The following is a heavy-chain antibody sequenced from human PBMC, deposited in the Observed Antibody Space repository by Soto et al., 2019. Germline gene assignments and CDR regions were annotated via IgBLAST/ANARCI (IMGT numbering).Heavy chain of an antibody. D-gene: IGHD4-4*01. V-gene: IGHV1-18*01. Sequence: ASVKVSCKASGYTFTNYGISWVRQAPGQGLEWMGWISAYNGNTNYAQKLQGRVTMTTDTSTSTAYMELRSLRSDDTAVYYCASLFTVTTKAFDIWGQGTMVTVS. CDR2: ISAYNGNT. CDR1: GYTFTNYG. J-gene: IGHJ3*02. CDR3: ASLFTVTTKAFDI.